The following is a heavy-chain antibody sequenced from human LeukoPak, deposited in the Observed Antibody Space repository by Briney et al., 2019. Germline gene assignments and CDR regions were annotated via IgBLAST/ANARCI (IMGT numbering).Heavy chain of an antibody. CDR1: GFTFSSYA. CDR3: ARDYDGSGSSYYFDY. J-gene: IGHJ4*02. Sequence: PGRSLRLSCAASGFTFSSYAMHWVRQAPGKGLEWVAVISYDGSNKYYADSVKGRFTISRDNSKNTLYLQMNSLRAEDTAVYYCARDYDGSGSSYYFDYWGQGTLVTVSS. CDR2: ISYDGSNK. D-gene: IGHD3-10*01. V-gene: IGHV3-30-3*01.